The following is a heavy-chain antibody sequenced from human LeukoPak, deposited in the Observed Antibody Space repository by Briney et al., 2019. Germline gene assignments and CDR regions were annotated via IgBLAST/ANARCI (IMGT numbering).Heavy chain of an antibody. Sequence: SETLSLTCTVSGGSISNNDYYWSWIRQPPGKGLEWIAYIYYSGSTYYNPSLKSRVTISVDTSKNQFSLKLSSVTAADTAVYYCARHATLLYSSSTGSIDYWGQGTLVTVSS. CDR2: IYYSGST. V-gene: IGHV4-39*01. CDR3: ARHATLLYSSSTGSIDY. J-gene: IGHJ4*02. D-gene: IGHD6-19*01. CDR1: GGSISNNDYY.